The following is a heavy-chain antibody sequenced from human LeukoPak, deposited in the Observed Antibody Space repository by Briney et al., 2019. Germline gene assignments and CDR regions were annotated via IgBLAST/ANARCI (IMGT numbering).Heavy chain of an antibody. CDR1: GGSISSYY. J-gene: IGHJ5*02. CDR2: IYYSGST. V-gene: IGHV4-59*01. Sequence: PSETLSLTCTVSGGSISSYYWSWIRQPPGKGLEWIGYIYYSGSTNYNPSLKGRVTISVDTSKNQFSLKLSSVTAADTAVYYCASWDYGSGSYAWFDPWGQGTLVTVSS. D-gene: IGHD3-10*01. CDR3: ASWDYGSGSYAWFDP.